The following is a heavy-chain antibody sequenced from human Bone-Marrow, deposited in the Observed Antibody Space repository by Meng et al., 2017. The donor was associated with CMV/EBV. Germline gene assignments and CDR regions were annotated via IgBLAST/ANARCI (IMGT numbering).Heavy chain of an antibody. V-gene: IGHV4-61*01. Sequence: SETLSLTCTVSGGSVSSGSYYWSWIRQPPGKGLEWIGYIYYSGSTNYNPSLKSRVTISVDTSKNQLSLKLRSVTAADTAVYYCASGIGYCSGTSCHTPYYYGKDVWGQGTTVTVSS. CDR1: GGSVSSGSYY. CDR2: IYYSGST. J-gene: IGHJ6*02. CDR3: ASGIGYCSGTSCHTPYYYGKDV. D-gene: IGHD2-2*02.